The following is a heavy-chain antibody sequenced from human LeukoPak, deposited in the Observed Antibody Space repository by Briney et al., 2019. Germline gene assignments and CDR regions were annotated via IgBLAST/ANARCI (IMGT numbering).Heavy chain of an antibody. CDR1: GGSINSYY. Sequence: PSETLSLTCTVSGGSINSYYWNWIRQPPGKGLEWIGYVSYSGNTSYNPSLKGRVTISKDTSKNQFSLKLDSVAAADTAVYYCARAVCSSTSCYFGFDYWGQGALVTVSS. D-gene: IGHD2-2*01. CDR2: VSYSGNT. J-gene: IGHJ4*02. V-gene: IGHV4-59*01. CDR3: ARAVCSSTSCYFGFDY.